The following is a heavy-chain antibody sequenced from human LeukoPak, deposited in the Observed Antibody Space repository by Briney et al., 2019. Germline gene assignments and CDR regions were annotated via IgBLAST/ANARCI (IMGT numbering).Heavy chain of an antibody. CDR2: IIPIFGTA. CDR3: ARGYGGTEPFDY. D-gene: IGHD1-1*01. J-gene: IGHJ4*02. CDR1: GYTFTNYG. Sequence: GASVKVSCKASGYTFTNYGISWVRQAPGQGLEWMGGIIPIFGTANYAQKFQGRVTITADESTSTAYMELSSLRSEDTAVYYCARGYGGTEPFDYWGQGTLVTVSS. V-gene: IGHV1-69*13.